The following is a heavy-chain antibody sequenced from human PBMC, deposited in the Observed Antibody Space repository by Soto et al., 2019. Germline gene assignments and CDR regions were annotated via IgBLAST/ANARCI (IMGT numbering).Heavy chain of an antibody. CDR3: ARDSSDYGDFDY. Sequence: ASVTVSCKASGYTFTSYAMHWVRQAPGQGLEWMGWINPNSGGTNYAQKFQGWVTMTRDTSISTAYMELSRLRSDDTAVYYCARDSSDYGDFDYWGQGTLVTVSS. D-gene: IGHD4-17*01. V-gene: IGHV1-2*04. J-gene: IGHJ4*02. CDR1: GYTFTSYA. CDR2: INPNSGGT.